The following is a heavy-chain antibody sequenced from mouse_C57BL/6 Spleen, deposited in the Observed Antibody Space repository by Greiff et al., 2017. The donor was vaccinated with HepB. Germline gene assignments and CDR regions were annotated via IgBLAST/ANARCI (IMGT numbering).Heavy chain of an antibody. CDR3: ARLPELSPLFDY. V-gene: IGHV1-80*01. CDR2: IYPGDGDT. CDR1: GYAFSSYW. D-gene: IGHD3-3*01. Sequence: VQLQESGAELVKPGASVKISCKASGYAFSSYWMNWVKQRPGKGLEWIGQIYPGDGDTNYNGKFKGKATLTADTSSSTAYMQLSSLTSEDSAVYCCARLPELSPLFDYWGQGTTLTVSS. J-gene: IGHJ2*01.